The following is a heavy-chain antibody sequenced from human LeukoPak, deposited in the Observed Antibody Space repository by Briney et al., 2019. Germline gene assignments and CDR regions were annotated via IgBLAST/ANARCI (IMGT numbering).Heavy chain of an antibody. CDR2: IYYSGST. V-gene: IGHV4-31*03. Sequence: SQTLSLTCTVSGGSISSGGYYWSWIRQHPGKGLEWIGYIYYSGSTYYNPSLKSRVTISVDTSKNQFSLKLSSVTAADTAVYYCARDTAEATVDYWGQGTLVTVSS. CDR1: GGSISSGGYY. CDR3: ARDTAEATVDY. J-gene: IGHJ4*02. D-gene: IGHD6-13*01.